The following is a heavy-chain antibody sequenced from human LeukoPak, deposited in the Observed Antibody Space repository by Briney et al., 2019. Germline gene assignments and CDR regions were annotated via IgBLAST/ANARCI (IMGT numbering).Heavy chain of an antibody. CDR2: ISGSGGST. Sequence: GGSLRLSCAASGFTFDDYAMHWVRQAPGKGLEWVSAISGSGGSTYYADSVKGRFTISRDNSKNTLYLQMNSLRAEDTAVYYCAKAAAAGTGYWGQGTLVTVSS. V-gene: IGHV3-23*01. CDR1: GFTFDDYA. D-gene: IGHD6-13*01. CDR3: AKAAAAGTGY. J-gene: IGHJ4*02.